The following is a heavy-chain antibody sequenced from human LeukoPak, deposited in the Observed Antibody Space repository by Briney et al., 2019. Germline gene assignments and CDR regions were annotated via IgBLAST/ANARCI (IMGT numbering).Heavy chain of an antibody. CDR3: ARDHGDXGNXFDP. J-gene: IGHJ5*02. CDR2: IYTSGSP. Sequence: SLTXTVSGGSIXXXXWSWXRXXAGXGXEWXRLIYTSGSPNYNPSLKSRVPISVDTSKNQFSLKLSSVTAADTAVYYCARDHGDXGNXFDPWGQGTLXXVSS. V-gene: IGHV4-4*07. D-gene: IGHD4-17*01. CDR1: GGSIXXXX.